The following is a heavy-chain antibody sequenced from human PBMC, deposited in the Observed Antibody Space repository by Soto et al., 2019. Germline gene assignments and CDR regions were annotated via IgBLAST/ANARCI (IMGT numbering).Heavy chain of an antibody. V-gene: IGHV3-7*01. CDR2: IKQDGSEK. CDR3: AKLGYCISTSCYFVETDYYYGMDV. CDR1: GFTFSSYW. D-gene: IGHD2-2*01. J-gene: IGHJ6*02. Sequence: GGSLRLSCAASGFTFSSYWMSWVRQAPGKGLEWVANIKQDGSEKYYVDSVKGRFNISRDNAKNSLYLQMNSLRAEDTAVYYCAKLGYCISTSCYFVETDYYYGMDVWGQGTTVTVSS.